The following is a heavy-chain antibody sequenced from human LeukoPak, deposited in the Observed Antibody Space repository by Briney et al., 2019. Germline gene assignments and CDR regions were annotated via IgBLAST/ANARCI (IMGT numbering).Heavy chain of an antibody. D-gene: IGHD4-17*01. J-gene: IGHJ4*02. Sequence: GGSLRLSCAASGFTFSSYAMGWVRPAPGKGLEWVSLLSGSGGSTYYADSVKGRFTVSRDNSKNTEYLQMNSLRAEDTAIYYCAKDDDDGDHVVVDHWGQGTLVTVSS. V-gene: IGHV3-23*01. CDR1: GFTFSSYA. CDR2: LSGSGGST. CDR3: AKDDDDGDHVVVDH.